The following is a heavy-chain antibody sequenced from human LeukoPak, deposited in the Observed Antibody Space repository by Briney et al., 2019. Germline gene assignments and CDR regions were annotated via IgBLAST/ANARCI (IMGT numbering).Heavy chain of an antibody. V-gene: IGHV3-21*01. D-gene: IGHD3-10*01. Sequence: PGGSLRLSCAASGFTFSSYSMNWVRQAPGKGLEWVSSISSSSSYIYYADSVKGRFTISRDNAKNSLYLQMNSLRAEDTAVYYCARDPQYGSGSPVDWGQGTLVTVSS. CDR2: ISSSSSYI. CDR1: GFTFSSYS. CDR3: ARDPQYGSGSPVD. J-gene: IGHJ4*02.